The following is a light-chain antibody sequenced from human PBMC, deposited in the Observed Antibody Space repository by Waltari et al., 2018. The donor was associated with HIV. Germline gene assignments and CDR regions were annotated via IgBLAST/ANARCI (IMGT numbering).Light chain of an antibody. CDR2: SAS. V-gene: IGKV1-39*01. CDR3: QQSYESPFN. CDR1: QAITTY. Sequence: IQVTQSPSSLSASLGDTVVITCRASQAITTYLHWYQQKADKPPVLLVYSASTLQTGAPSRFRGSGSGRDFTLSISGLQPEDFATYFCQQSYESPFNFGPGTK. J-gene: IGKJ3*01.